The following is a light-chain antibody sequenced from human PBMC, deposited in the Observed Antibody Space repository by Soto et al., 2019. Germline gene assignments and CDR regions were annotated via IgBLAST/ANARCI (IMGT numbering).Light chain of an antibody. J-gene: IGLJ1*01. CDR3: SSYTSSSTYV. CDR1: SSDVGGYNY. Sequence: QSVLTQTASVSGSPGQSITISCTGTSSDVGGYNYVSWYQQHPGKAPKLMIYDDSNRTSGVSNRFSGSKSGNTASLTTSGLQAEDEADYYCSSYTSSSTYVFGTGNKVTVL. V-gene: IGLV2-14*01. CDR2: DDS.